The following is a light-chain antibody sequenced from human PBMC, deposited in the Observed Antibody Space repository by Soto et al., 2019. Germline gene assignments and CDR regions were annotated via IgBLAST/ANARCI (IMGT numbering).Light chain of an antibody. CDR2: DAS. V-gene: IGKV1-5*01. J-gene: IGKJ2*01. CDR3: QHYTDYPYT. Sequence: DIQLTQSPSTLSAFVGDRVTITCRASTSISSWLAWYQQKPGQAPNLLIYDASSLESGVPSRFSGSGSGTEFTLTISSLQPDDFAPYYCQHYTDYPYTFGQGTKVDI. CDR1: TSISSW.